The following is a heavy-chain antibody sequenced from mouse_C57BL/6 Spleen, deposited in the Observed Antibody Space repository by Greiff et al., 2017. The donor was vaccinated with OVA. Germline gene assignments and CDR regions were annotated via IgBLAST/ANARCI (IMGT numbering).Heavy chain of an antibody. Sequence: QVQLQQPGAELVKPGASVKLSCKASGYTFTSYWMQWVKQRPGQGLEWIGEIDPSDSYTNYNQKFKGKATLTVDTSSSTAYMQLSSLTSEDSAVYYCARFTTVVAPFDYWGQGTTLTVSS. CDR2: IDPSDSYT. J-gene: IGHJ2*01. CDR3: ARFTTVVAPFDY. D-gene: IGHD1-1*01. V-gene: IGHV1-50*01. CDR1: GYTFTSYW.